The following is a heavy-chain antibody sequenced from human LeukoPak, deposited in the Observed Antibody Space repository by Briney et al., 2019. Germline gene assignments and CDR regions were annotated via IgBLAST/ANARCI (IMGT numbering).Heavy chain of an antibody. Sequence: ASVKVSCKASGYTFTGYYMHWERQAPGQGLEWMGWINPNSGGTNYAQKFQGRVTMTRDTSISTAYMELSRLRSDDTAVYYCARGRFLEWLLSSDYGMDVWGQGTTVTVSS. CDR2: INPNSGGT. V-gene: IGHV1-2*02. CDR3: ARGRFLEWLLSSDYGMDV. CDR1: GYTFTGYY. D-gene: IGHD3-3*01. J-gene: IGHJ6*02.